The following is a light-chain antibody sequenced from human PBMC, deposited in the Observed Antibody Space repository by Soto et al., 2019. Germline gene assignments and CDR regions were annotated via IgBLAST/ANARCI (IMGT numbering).Light chain of an antibody. CDR2: GAS. J-gene: IGKJ1*01. Sequence: EIVLTQSPATLSLSPGERATLSCRASQSVSSYLAWYQQKPGQAPRLLIYGASTRATGIPAGFSGSGSGTEFTLTISSLQSEDSAVYYCQQYNSWPPTFGQGTKVDIK. CDR1: QSVSSY. CDR3: QQYNSWPPT. V-gene: IGKV3-15*01.